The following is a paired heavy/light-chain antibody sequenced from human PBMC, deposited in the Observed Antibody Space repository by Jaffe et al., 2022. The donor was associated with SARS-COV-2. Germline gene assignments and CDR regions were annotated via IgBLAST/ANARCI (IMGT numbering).Heavy chain of an antibody. V-gene: IGHV3-48*01. J-gene: IGHJ6*04. CDR1: GFSFNIYS. Sequence: EVQLVESGGGSVQPGGSLRLSCTASGFSFNIYSMNWVRQTPGKGLEWVSYIRGSDSAIYDADSVKGRFTISRDNAKHSLYLQMNSLRAEDTAVYYCARSVGPLDVWGKGTTVTVSS. CDR3: ARSVGPLDV. CDR2: IRGSDSAI. D-gene: IGHD1-26*01.
Light chain of an antibody. Sequence: EIVMTQSPASLSVSPGGGATLSCRASQSVRNNLAWYQQKPGQGPRLLISGASTRATGIPARFSGSGSGTEFTLTISSLQSEDFAVYYCQQYNDWPRTFGQGTRVEIK. CDR2: GAS. J-gene: IGKJ1*01. V-gene: IGKV3-15*01. CDR1: QSVRNN. CDR3: QQYNDWPRT.